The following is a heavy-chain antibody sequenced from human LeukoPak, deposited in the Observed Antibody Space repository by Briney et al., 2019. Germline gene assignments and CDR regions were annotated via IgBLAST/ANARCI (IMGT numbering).Heavy chain of an antibody. CDR3: ARSEPRGSGSYYNTFSYYYMDV. D-gene: IGHD3-10*01. V-gene: IGHV4-39*07. Sequence: SETLSPTCTVSGGSISSSSYYWGWIRQPPGKGLEWIGSIYYSGSTYYNPSLKSRVTISVDTSKNQFSLKLSSVTAADTAVYYCARSEPRGSGSYYNTFSYYYMDVWGKGTTVTASS. CDR1: GGSISSSSYY. CDR2: IYYSGST. J-gene: IGHJ6*03.